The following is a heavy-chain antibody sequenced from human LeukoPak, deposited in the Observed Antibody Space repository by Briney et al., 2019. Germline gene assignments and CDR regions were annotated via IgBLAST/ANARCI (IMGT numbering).Heavy chain of an antibody. J-gene: IGHJ4*02. CDR1: GGTFSSYA. V-gene: IGHV1-69*13. Sequence: ASVKVFCKASGGTFSSYAISWVRQAPGQGLEWVGGIIPIFGTANYAQKFQGRVTITADESTSTAYMELSSLRSEDTAVYYCARNYYGSGSSWFDYWGQGTLVTVSS. D-gene: IGHD3-10*01. CDR2: IIPIFGTA. CDR3: ARNYYGSGSSWFDY.